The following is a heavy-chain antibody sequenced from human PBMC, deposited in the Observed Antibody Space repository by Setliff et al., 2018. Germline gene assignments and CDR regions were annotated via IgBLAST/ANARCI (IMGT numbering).Heavy chain of an antibody. V-gene: IGHV4-34*12. CDR3: ARSFSRREKFPLVY. Sequence: SETLSLTCAVYGGSFSGYYWSWIRQPPGKRLGWIGQIVHSGSTNYNPSLKSRVTISIDTSKNQFSLRVSSVTAADTAVYYCARSFSRREKFPLVYWGQGALVTVSS. CDR1: GGSFSGYY. CDR2: IVHSGST. J-gene: IGHJ4*02.